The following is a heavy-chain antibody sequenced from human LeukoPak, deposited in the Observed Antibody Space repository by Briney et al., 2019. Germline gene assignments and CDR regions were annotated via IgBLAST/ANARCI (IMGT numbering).Heavy chain of an antibody. CDR3: AREGSSGWYADY. Sequence: GASVKVSCKASGGTFSSYAISWVRQAPGQGLEWMGWISGYNGNTNYAQKLQGRVTMTTDTSTSTAYMELRSLRSDDTAVYYCAREGSSGWYADYWGQGTLVTVSS. CDR1: GGTFSSYA. CDR2: ISGYNGNT. J-gene: IGHJ4*02. D-gene: IGHD6-19*01. V-gene: IGHV1-18*01.